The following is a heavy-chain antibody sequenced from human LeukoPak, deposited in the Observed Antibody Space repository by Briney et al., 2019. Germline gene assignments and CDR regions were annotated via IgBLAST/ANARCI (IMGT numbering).Heavy chain of an antibody. V-gene: IGHV1-2*06. CDR2: INPNSGGT. Sequence: GASVKVSCKASGYTLTDYYMHWVRQAPGQGLEWMGRINPNSGGTNYAQKFQGRVTMTRDTSISTVYMELSRLRSEDAAVYYCARDMPRIAARPVFDYWGQGTLVTVSS. CDR1: GYTLTDYY. J-gene: IGHJ4*02. D-gene: IGHD6-6*01. CDR3: ARDMPRIAARPVFDY.